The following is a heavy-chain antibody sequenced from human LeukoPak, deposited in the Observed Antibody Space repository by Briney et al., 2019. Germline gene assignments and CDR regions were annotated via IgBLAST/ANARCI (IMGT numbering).Heavy chain of an antibody. CDR3: ARGDYYGSGSSGGDY. V-gene: IGHV3-20*04. D-gene: IGHD3-10*01. J-gene: IGHJ4*02. CDR1: GFTFDDYG. Sequence: RPGGSLRLSCAASGFTFDDYGMSWVRQAPGKGLDWVSGINWNGGSTGYADSVKGRFTISRDNAKNSLYLQMNSLRAEDTALYYCARGDYYGSGSSGGDYWGQGTLVTVSS. CDR2: INWNGGST.